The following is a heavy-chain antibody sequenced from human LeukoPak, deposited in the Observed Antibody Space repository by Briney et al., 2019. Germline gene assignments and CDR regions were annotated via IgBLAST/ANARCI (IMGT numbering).Heavy chain of an antibody. J-gene: IGHJ4*02. V-gene: IGHV3-21*01. CDR1: GFTFSSYS. CDR2: ISNSGSYI. CDR3: ANHLACGSTSCPPFDY. D-gene: IGHD2-2*01. Sequence: GGSLRLSCAASGFTFSSYSMNWVRQAPGKGLEWVSSISNSGSYIYYADSVKGRFTISRDNAKNSLYLQMNSLRAEDTAVYYCANHLACGSTSCPPFDYWGQGTLVTASS.